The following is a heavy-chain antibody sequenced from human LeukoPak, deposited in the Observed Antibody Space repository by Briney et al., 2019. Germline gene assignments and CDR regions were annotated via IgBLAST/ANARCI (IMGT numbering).Heavy chain of an antibody. CDR3: ARDGRRSSSGYYYYYYMDV. CDR2: ISSSGSTI. D-gene: IGHD6-13*01. Sequence: GGSLRLSCAASGFTFSSYEMNWVRQAPGKGLEWVSYISSSGSTIYYADSVKGRFTISRDNAKNSLYLQMNSLRAEGTALYYCARDGRRSSSGYYYYYYMDVWGKGTTVTVSS. V-gene: IGHV3-48*03. CDR1: GFTFSSYE. J-gene: IGHJ6*03.